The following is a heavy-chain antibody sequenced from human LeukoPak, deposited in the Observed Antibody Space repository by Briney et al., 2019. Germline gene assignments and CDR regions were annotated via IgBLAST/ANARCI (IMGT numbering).Heavy chain of an antibody. CDR3: ARDLGWSSSH. Sequence: GASVKVSCKASGYTFTGHYMNWVRLAPGQGLEWMGRINPTGGTTYAQKFQDRVTMTRDTSINTAYMELSGLRSDDTAVYYCARDLGWSSSHWGQGTLVTVSS. CDR2: INPTGGT. J-gene: IGHJ4*02. CDR1: GYTFTGHY. V-gene: IGHV1-2*06. D-gene: IGHD6-6*01.